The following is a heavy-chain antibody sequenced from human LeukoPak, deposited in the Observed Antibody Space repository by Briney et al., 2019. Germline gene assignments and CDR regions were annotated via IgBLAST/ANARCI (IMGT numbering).Heavy chain of an antibody. Sequence: SETLSLTCAVYGGSLSGSYWSWIRQPPGKGLEWIGEINHSGSTNYNPSLKSRVTISVDTSKNQFSLKLSSVTAADTAVYYCARAPHRCFALPVYFDYWGQGTLVTVSS. D-gene: IGHD3-9*01. CDR3: ARAPHRCFALPVYFDY. CDR2: INHSGST. CDR1: GGSLSGSY. V-gene: IGHV4-34*01. J-gene: IGHJ4*02.